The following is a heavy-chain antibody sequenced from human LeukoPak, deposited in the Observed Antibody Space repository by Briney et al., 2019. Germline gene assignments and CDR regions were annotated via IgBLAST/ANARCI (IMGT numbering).Heavy chain of an antibody. CDR2: ISGTSSII. CDR1: GFIFSNYD. Sequence: PGGSLRLSCAASGFIFSNYDMNWVRQAPGKGLEWVSYISGTSSIILYADSVKGRFTISRDNAKNLLYLQMNSLRDEDTAVYYCARAGTNWGQGTLVTVSS. J-gene: IGHJ4*02. V-gene: IGHV3-48*02. CDR3: ARAGTN.